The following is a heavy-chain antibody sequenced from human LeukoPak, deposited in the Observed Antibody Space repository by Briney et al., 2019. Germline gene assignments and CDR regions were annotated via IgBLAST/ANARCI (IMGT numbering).Heavy chain of an antibody. V-gene: IGHV5-51*01. CDR2: IYPDDADT. J-gene: IGHJ5*01. CDR1: GYSFDTYW. Sequence: PGESLRISCRASGYSFDTYWIGWVRQMPGEGLEWMGIIYPDDADTKYSPSFQGQVTIPVDKSISTAYLQWGSLKASDSGMYYCARRGVWSGYYYGFGSWGQGTQVTVSS. D-gene: IGHD3-3*01. CDR3: ARRGVWSGYYYGFGS.